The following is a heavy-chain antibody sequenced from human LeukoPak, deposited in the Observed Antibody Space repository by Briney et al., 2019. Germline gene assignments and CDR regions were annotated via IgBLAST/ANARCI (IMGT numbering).Heavy chain of an antibody. D-gene: IGHD3-3*01. CDR2: ICYDGSKK. CDR3: AREASGYYRDF. V-gene: IGHV3-33*01. J-gene: IGHJ4*02. Sequence: GTSLRLSCAASGFTFRNYGMHWVRQAPGKGLEWVAVICYDGSKKSYADSVQGRFTISRDNSKNTLYLQMNSLRVEDTAVYFCAREASGYYRDFWGQGTQVIVSS. CDR1: GFTFRNYG.